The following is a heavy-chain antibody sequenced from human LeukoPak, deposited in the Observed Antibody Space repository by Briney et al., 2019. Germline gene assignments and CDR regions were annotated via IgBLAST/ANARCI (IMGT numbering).Heavy chain of an antibody. CDR3: ARGSDEDFCSSTSCYDLYYYGMDV. CDR2: ISAYNGNT. Sequence: GASVKVSCKASGYTFTSYGISWVRQAPGQGLEWMGWISAYNGNTNYAQKLQGRVTMTTDASTSTAYMELRSLRSDDTAVYYCARGSDEDFCSSTSCYDLYYYGMDVWGQGTTVTVSS. D-gene: IGHD2-2*01. J-gene: IGHJ6*02. V-gene: IGHV1-18*01. CDR1: GYTFTSYG.